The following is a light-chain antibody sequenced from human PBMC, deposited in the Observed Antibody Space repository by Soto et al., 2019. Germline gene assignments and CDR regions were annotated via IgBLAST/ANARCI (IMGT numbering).Light chain of an antibody. CDR2: KAS. CDR1: QSISSW. V-gene: IGKV1-5*03. Sequence: DIQMTQSPSTLSASVGDRVTITCRASQSISSWLAWYQQKQGKAPKLLIYKASSLESGVPSRFRGSGSGTEFTLTISSLQPDDFATYYCQQYNSYSLTFGGGTQVEIK. CDR3: QQYNSYSLT. J-gene: IGKJ4*01.